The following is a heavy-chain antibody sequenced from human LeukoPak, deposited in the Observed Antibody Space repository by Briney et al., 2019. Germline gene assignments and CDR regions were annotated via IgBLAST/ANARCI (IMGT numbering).Heavy chain of an antibody. Sequence: ASVKVSCKASGYTFTSYYMHWVRQAPGQGLEWMGIINPSGGSTSYAQKFQGRVTMTRDTSTCTVYMELSSLRSEDTAVYYCARAGIVGATWFDPWGQGTLVTISS. J-gene: IGHJ5*02. CDR1: GYTFTSYY. CDR2: INPSGGST. V-gene: IGHV1-46*01. CDR3: ARAGIVGATWFDP. D-gene: IGHD1-26*01.